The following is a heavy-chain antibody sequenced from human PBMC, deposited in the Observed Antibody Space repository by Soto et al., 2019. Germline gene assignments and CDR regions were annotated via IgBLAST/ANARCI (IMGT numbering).Heavy chain of an antibody. V-gene: IGHV4-38-2*01. CDR1: GYSISSGYY. D-gene: IGHD4-17*01. CDR2: MYHSGSM. Sequence: AETLSLTCAVSGYSISSGYYWGWLRQPPGKGLEWIGHMYHSGSMYYNPSLQSRVTISIDTSKNEFSLKLTSVTAADTAVYYCGRQKGGGIYGDSVADWGQGTLVTVSS. CDR3: GRQKGGGIYGDSVAD. J-gene: IGHJ4*02.